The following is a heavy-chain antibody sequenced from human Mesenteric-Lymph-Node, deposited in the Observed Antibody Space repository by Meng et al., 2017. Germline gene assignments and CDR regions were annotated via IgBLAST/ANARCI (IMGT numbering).Heavy chain of an antibody. CDR1: GGTFSSYA. Sequence: QGLVVQCGAGVKKPGSAVKVSCKASGGTFSSYAICWVRQATGQGLEWMGWMNPNSGNTGYAQKFQGRVTMTRNTSISTAYMELSSLRSEDTAVYYCARAYDSDYWGQGTLVTVSS. CDR3: ARAYDSDY. J-gene: IGHJ4*02. D-gene: IGHD4-17*01. V-gene: IGHV1-8*02. CDR2: MNPNSGNT.